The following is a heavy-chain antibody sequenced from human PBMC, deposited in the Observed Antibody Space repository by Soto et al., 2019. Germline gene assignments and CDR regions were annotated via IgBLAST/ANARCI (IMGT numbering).Heavy chain of an antibody. CDR2: ISWKDDK. CDR1: GFSLTTSGAG. V-gene: IGHV2-5*01. CDR3: AYRYGGNFDRWYFDA. D-gene: IGHD4-17*01. J-gene: IGHJ4*02. Sequence: SGPTLVNPTQTLTLTCTYSGFSLTTSGAGVGWIRQPPGKALEWLALISWKDDKRYNPGLESRLTIINDTSKKQMILTLPNLAPVDTATYSGAYRYGGNFDRWYFDAWGQGTLVTVSS.